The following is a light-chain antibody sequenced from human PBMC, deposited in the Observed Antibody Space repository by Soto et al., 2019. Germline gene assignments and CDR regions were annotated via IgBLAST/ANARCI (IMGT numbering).Light chain of an antibody. V-gene: IGLV8-61*01. Sequence: QTVVTQEPSFSVSPGGTVTLTCGLSSGSVSTSDYPSWYQQTPGQAPRTLIYSTNTRSSGVPDRFSGSIVGNKAALTITGAQADDESDYYCVLYMGSGIWVFGGGTQLTVL. CDR1: SGSVSTSDY. J-gene: IGLJ3*02. CDR3: VLYMGSGIWV. CDR2: STN.